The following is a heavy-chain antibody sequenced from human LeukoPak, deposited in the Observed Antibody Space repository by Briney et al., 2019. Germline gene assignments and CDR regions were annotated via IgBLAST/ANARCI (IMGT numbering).Heavy chain of an antibody. Sequence: KAGGSLRLSCAASGFTFSHYGMNWLRQAPGKGLEWVAIIWSDGSIKYYPDSVKGRFTISRDNSKNSVDLQINTLRAEDTAVYYCARSNGGIPIGGGHSSGCADYWGQGTLLTVS. CDR3: ARSNGGIPIGGGHSSGCADY. J-gene: IGHJ4*02. CDR1: GFTFSHYG. D-gene: IGHD6-19*01. CDR2: IWSDGSIK. V-gene: IGHV3-33*01.